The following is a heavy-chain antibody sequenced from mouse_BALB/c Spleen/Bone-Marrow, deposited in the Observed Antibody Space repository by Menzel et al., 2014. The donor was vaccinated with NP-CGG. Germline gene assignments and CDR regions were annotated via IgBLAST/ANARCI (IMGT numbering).Heavy chain of an antibody. CDR3: ARSKDWYFDV. J-gene: IGHJ1*01. CDR1: GYTFTSYM. V-gene: IGHV1-14*01. Sequence: VQLKDSGPELVKPGASVKMSCKASGYTFTSYMMHWVKRKPGQGLEWVGYVNPYSDGTYYTEDFKGKATLTSDKSSSTVYMELSSLTSEDSAVFYCARSKDWYFDVWGAGTTVTVSS. CDR2: VNPYSDGT.